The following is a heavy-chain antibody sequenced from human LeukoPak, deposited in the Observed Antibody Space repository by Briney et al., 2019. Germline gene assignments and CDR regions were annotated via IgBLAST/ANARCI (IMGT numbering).Heavy chain of an antibody. CDR2: ISSSSSYI. Sequence: GGSLRLSCAASGFTFSSYSMNWVRQAPGKGLEWVSSISSSSSYIYYADSVKGRFTISRDNSKNTVYLQINSLRAEDTAVYYCAKVDYNSGSFFDYWGQGTLVTVSS. V-gene: IGHV3-21*04. D-gene: IGHD3-10*01. CDR3: AKVDYNSGSFFDY. CDR1: GFTFSSYS. J-gene: IGHJ4*02.